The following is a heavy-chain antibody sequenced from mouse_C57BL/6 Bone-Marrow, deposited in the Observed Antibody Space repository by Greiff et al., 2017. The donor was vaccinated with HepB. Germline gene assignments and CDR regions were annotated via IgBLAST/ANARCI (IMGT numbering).Heavy chain of an antibody. CDR1: GYTFTSYG. J-gene: IGHJ4*01. CDR2: IYPRSGNT. D-gene: IGHD1-1*01. V-gene: IGHV1-81*01. CDR3: ARDLITTVVVRGYAMDY. Sequence: QVQLQQSGAELARPGASVKLSCKASGYTFTSYGISWVKQRTGQGLEWIGEIYPRSGNTYYNEKFKGKATLTADKSSSTAYMELRSLTSEDSAVYFCARDLITTVVVRGYAMDYWGQGTSVTVSS.